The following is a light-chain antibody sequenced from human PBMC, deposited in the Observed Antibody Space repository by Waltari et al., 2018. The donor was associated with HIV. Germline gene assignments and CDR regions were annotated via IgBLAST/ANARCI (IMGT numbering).Light chain of an antibody. CDR2: LNSDGSH. Sequence: QPVVTQSPSAAASLGASVKLTCTLSSGHSDYAIAWHQQQPGKGPRYLMKLNSDGSHSKGDGIPDRFSGSSSGAERYLTISSLQSEDEADYYCQTWDTGVRVFGGGTKLTVL. CDR3: QTWDTGVRV. J-gene: IGLJ3*02. CDR1: SGHSDYA. V-gene: IGLV4-69*01.